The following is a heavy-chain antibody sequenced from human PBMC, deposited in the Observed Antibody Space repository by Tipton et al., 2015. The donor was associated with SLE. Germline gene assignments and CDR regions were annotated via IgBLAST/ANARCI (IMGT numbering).Heavy chain of an antibody. CDR1: GASISSGTYF. Sequence: TLSLTCTVSGASISSGTYFWSWIRQSAGKGLEWIGRIYTSGSTKYNPSLKSRVTLSLDTSKNQFSLNLNSVTAADTAVYFCARRDYSSGWDYFDHWGQGTLVTVSS. J-gene: IGHJ4*02. CDR2: IYTSGST. D-gene: IGHD6-19*01. CDR3: ARRDYSSGWDYFDH. V-gene: IGHV4-61*02.